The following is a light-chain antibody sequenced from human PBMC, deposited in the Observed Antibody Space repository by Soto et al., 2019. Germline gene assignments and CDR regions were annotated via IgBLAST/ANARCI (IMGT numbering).Light chain of an antibody. CDR3: SSYTGSSTLVV. Sequence: QSALTQPASVSGSPGQSITISCTGTSSDVGGYNYVSWYQQHPGKAPKLMIYEVSNRPSGVSDRFSGSKSGNTASLTLSGLQAEDEADYYCSSYTGSSTLVVFGGGTKQTVL. CDR2: EVS. J-gene: IGLJ2*01. V-gene: IGLV2-14*01. CDR1: SSDVGGYNY.